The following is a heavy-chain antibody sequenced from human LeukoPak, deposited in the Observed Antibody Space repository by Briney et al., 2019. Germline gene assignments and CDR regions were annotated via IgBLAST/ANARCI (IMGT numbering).Heavy chain of an antibody. CDR3: ARHTRSSGYFYYFDY. Sequence: SETLSLTCAVYGGSFSGYYWSWIRQPPGKGLEWIGYIYYSGSTNYNPSLKSRVTISVDTSKNQFSLKLSSVTAADTAVYYCARHTRSSGYFYYFDYWGQGTLVTVSS. V-gene: IGHV4-59*08. J-gene: IGHJ4*02. CDR2: IYYSGST. CDR1: GGSFSGYY. D-gene: IGHD3-22*01.